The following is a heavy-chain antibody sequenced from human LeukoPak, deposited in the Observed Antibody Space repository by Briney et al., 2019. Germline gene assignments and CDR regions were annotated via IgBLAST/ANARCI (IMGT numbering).Heavy chain of an antibody. V-gene: IGHV1-8*01. Sequence: GASVKVSCKASGYTFTSYDINWVRQATGQGLEWMGWMNPNSGNTGYAQKFQGRVTMTGYTSISTAYMELSSLRSEDTAVYYCARTHHFLGEPLGVHYYYYMDVWGKGTTVTISS. D-gene: IGHD3-10*01. CDR3: ARTHHFLGEPLGVHYYYYMDV. CDR2: MNPNSGNT. J-gene: IGHJ6*03. CDR1: GYTFTSYD.